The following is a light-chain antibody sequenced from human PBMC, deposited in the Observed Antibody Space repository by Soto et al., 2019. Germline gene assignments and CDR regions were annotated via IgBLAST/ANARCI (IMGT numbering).Light chain of an antibody. Sequence: QSVLTQPPSASGTPGQRVTISCSGSSSSIESNHVNWFQQLPGTTPKLLIHSDNQRPSGVPDRFSGSKSGTSASLAISGLQSEDEADYYCVAWDDSLNGVVFGGGTKVTVL. CDR2: SDN. CDR1: SSSIESNH. V-gene: IGLV1-44*01. CDR3: VAWDDSLNGVV. J-gene: IGLJ3*02.